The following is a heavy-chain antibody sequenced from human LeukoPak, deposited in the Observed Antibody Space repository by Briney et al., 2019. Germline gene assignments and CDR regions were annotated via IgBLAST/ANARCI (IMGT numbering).Heavy chain of an antibody. V-gene: IGHV4-59*01. CDR1: GGSISSYY. CDR3: ARGVYIAAAQYGY. Sequence: SETLSLTCTVSGGSISSYYWGWIRQPPGKGLEWIGYIYYSGTTNYNPSLKSRVTISVDTSKNQFSLKLSSVTAADTAVYHCARGVYIAAAQYGYWGQGTLVTVSS. J-gene: IGHJ4*02. D-gene: IGHD6-13*01. CDR2: IYYSGTT.